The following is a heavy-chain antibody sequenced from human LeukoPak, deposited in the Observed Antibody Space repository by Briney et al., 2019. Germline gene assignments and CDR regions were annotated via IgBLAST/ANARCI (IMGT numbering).Heavy chain of an antibody. CDR2: ISVSDGST. V-gene: IGHV3-23*01. Sequence: PGGSLRLSCAASGFTFSSYAMSWVRQAPGKGLGWVAAISVSDGSTYYADSVKGRFTISRDNSRNTLYLQMNSLRAEDTAVYYCAQRMAVAGTRSFNHWGQGTLVTVSS. D-gene: IGHD6-19*01. CDR1: GFTFSSYA. J-gene: IGHJ1*01. CDR3: AQRMAVAGTRSFNH.